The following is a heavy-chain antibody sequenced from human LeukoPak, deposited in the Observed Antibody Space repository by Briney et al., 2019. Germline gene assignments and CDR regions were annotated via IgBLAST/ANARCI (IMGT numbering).Heavy chain of an antibody. J-gene: IGHJ4*02. D-gene: IGHD6-13*01. CDR1: GYTFTDYA. CDR3: ARGSSSWPYYFDY. CDR2: INAGNGDT. Sequence: ASVKVSCKASGYTFTDYATHWVRQAPGQRLEWLGWINAGNGDTKYSQKFQDRVTITSDTPATTAYMELSSLRSEDTAVYYCARGSSSWPYYFDYWGQGTLVTVSS. V-gene: IGHV1-3*01.